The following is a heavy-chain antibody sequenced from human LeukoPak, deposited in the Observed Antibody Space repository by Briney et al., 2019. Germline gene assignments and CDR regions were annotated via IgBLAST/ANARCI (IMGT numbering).Heavy chain of an antibody. CDR3: AKAASTKYYYYYYMDV. D-gene: IGHD5/OR15-5a*01. CDR1: GFTFDDYT. J-gene: IGHJ6*03. CDR2: ISWDGGST. Sequence: GGSLRLSCAASGFTFDDYTMHWVRQAPGKGLEWVSLISWDGGSTYYADSVKGRFTISRDNSKNSLYLQMNSLRTEDTALYYCAKAASTKYYYYYYMDVWGKGTTVTISS. V-gene: IGHV3-43*01.